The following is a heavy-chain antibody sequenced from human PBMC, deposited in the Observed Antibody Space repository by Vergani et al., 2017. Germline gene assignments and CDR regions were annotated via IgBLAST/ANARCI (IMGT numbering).Heavy chain of an antibody. CDR3: ARRSGGYYSGGKVHPLRTAFDV. D-gene: IGHD2-15*01. J-gene: IGHJ3*01. CDR1: GASINNDFYH. V-gene: IGHV4-61*02. Sequence: QVQLQESGPGLVKPSRTLSLTCTVSGASINNDFYHWHWIRQPAGKGLEWIGRIYVSGITDYNSSLQSRVSMSVDTSKNQFSLTLTSVTAADTAVYFCARRSGGYYSGGKVHPLRTAFDVWGHGTVVTVSS. CDR2: IYVSGIT.